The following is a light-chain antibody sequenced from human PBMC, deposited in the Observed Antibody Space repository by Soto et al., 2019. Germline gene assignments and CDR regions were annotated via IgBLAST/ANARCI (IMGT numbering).Light chain of an antibody. CDR3: ASWDDMLSGPV. V-gene: IGLV1-44*01. CDR2: RTD. J-gene: IGLJ2*01. CDR1: RSNIGSNT. Sequence: QSALTQPPSASGAPGQRVTISCSGSRSNIGSNTVHWYQQFPGTAPKLLVYRTDHRPSGVPDRFSGSKSGTSASLAISGLQSEDESYYYCASWDDMLSGPVLGGGTKLTGL.